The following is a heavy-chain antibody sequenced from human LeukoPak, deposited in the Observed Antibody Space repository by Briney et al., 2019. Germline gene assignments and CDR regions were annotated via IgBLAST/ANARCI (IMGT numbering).Heavy chain of an antibody. J-gene: IGHJ6*03. D-gene: IGHD6-13*01. CDR1: GYTFITYG. CDR3: ARHRTGYSSSWYYYYYMDV. CDR2: ISAYNDNT. Sequence: ASVKVSCKASGYTFITYGFNWVRQAPGQGLEWMGWISAYNDNTNYAQNLQGRVTMTTDTSTSTAYMELRSLRSDDTAVYYCARHRTGYSSSWYYYYYMDVWGKGTTVTISS. V-gene: IGHV1-18*01.